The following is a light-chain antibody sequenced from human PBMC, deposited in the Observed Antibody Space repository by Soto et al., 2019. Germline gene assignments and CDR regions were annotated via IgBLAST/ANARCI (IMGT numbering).Light chain of an antibody. V-gene: IGKV4-1*01. Sequence: DIVMTQSPDSLAVSLGERATINCKSSQSILFSSNNKNYLTWYQQKPGQPPKPLIYWASTRESGVPDRFSGSGSGTDFTLTISLLQAEDVAVDYCQQYYSTPVTFGGGTKVEIK. CDR3: QQYYSTPVT. CDR1: QSILFSSNNKNY. J-gene: IGKJ4*01. CDR2: WAS.